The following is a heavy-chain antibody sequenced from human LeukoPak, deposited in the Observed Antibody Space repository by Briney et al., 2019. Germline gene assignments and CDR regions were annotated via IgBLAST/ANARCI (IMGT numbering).Heavy chain of an antibody. D-gene: IGHD6-13*01. CDR2: IYSTGST. J-gene: IGHJ4*02. V-gene: IGHV4-4*07. Sequence: SETLSLTCTASGGSINFYYWSWIRQPAGKGLEWIGRIYSTGSTNYSPSLKSRVTMSVDKSKNLFSLNLSSVTAADTAVYYCARGIADPYSFDSWGQGTLVTVSS. CDR3: ARGIADPYSFDS. CDR1: GGSINFYY.